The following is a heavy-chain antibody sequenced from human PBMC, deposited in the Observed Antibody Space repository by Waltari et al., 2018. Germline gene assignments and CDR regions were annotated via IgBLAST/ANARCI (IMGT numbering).Heavy chain of an antibody. D-gene: IGHD2-15*01. CDR2: IYYMGST. V-gene: IGHV4-39*01. Sequence: QLQLQESGPGLVKPSETLSLTCTVSGGSISSSSYYWGWIRQPPGKGLEWIGSIYYMGSTYYNPSLKGRVTISVDTSKNQFSLKLSSVTAADTAVYYCARQRLIVVVVAATPVIDYWGQGTLVTVSS. CDR3: ARQRLIVVVVAATPVIDY. J-gene: IGHJ4*02. CDR1: GGSISSSSYY.